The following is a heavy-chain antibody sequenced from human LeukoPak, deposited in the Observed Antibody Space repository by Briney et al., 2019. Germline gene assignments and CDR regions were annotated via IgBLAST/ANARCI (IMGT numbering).Heavy chain of an antibody. Sequence: KSSETLSLTCTVSGGSISGYYWSWIRQPPGKGPEWIGYIYYSGSTNYNPSLKSRVTISVDTSKNQFSLKLNSVTAADTAVYYCASGFGYYFDYWGQGTPVTVSS. CDR3: ASGFGYYFDY. CDR2: IYYSGST. J-gene: IGHJ4*02. CDR1: GGSISGYY. D-gene: IGHD3-10*01. V-gene: IGHV4-59*01.